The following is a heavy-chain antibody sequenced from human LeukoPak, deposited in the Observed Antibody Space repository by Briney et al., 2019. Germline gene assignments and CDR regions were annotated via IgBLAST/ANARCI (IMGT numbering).Heavy chain of an antibody. CDR3: ARHWAFDV. CDR1: GGSLSGAN. Sequence: SETLSLTCGVFGGSLSGANWSWIRQPPGKGLEWIGHIDQSGSTDYNPSVKSRVIISIDTSKNQFSLRLNSVTAADTAVYYCARHWAFDVWGQGMMVTVSS. J-gene: IGHJ3*01. V-gene: IGHV4-34*01. CDR2: IDQSGST.